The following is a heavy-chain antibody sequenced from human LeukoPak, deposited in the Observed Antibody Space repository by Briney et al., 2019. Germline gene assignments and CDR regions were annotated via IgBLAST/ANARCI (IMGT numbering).Heavy chain of an antibody. CDR3: ATGFRVGYYYYGMDV. D-gene: IGHD3-3*01. J-gene: IGHJ6*02. CDR2: FDPEDGET. CDR1: GYTLTELS. Sequence: ASVKVSCKVPGYTLTELSMHWVRQAPGKGLEWMGGFDPEDGETIYAQKFQGRVTMTEDTSTDTAYMELSSLRSEDTAVYYCATGFRVGYYYYGMDVRGQGTTVTVSS. V-gene: IGHV1-24*01.